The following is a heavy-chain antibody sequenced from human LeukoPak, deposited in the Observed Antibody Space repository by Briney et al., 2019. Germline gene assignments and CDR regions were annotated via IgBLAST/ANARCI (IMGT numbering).Heavy chain of an antibody. CDR2: INGSGDRT. J-gene: IGHJ4*02. CDR1: GFTFSSHA. Sequence: GGSLRLSCADSGFTFSSHAMGWVRQSPGKRLEWVSTINGSGDRTFYADSVKGRFTISRDKSKNTLYLHMHSLRADDTALYYCANQPGNYFDYWGQGTLVTVSS. V-gene: IGHV3-23*01. CDR3: ANQPGNYFDY. D-gene: IGHD2-2*01.